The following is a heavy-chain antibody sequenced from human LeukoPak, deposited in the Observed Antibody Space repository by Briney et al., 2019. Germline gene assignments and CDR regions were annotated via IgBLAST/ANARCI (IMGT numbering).Heavy chain of an antibody. CDR2: INYSGST. V-gene: IGHV4-34*01. J-gene: IGHJ1*01. CDR1: GFTFGDYA. D-gene: IGHD1-1*01. Sequence: SGGSLRLSCTASGFTFGDYAMSWFRQPPGKGREWIGEINYSGSTNYNAALKRRVTISADTSKNQFSLKLSSVTAADMAVYYCARHGTSRYSNSRGYFQHWGQGTLVTVSS. CDR3: ARHGTSRYSNSRGYFQH.